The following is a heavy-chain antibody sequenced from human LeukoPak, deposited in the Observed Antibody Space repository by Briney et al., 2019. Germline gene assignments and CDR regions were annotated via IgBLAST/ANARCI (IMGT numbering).Heavy chain of an antibody. CDR1: GGSISSYY. Sequence: SETLSLTCTVSGGSISSYYWSWIRQPAGKGLEWIGRIYTSGSTNYNPSLKSRVTMSVDTSKNQFSLKLSSVTAADTAVYYCARGYCSGGSCYLADCWGQGTLVTVSS. D-gene: IGHD2-15*01. J-gene: IGHJ4*02. CDR3: ARGYCSGGSCYLADC. CDR2: IYTSGST. V-gene: IGHV4-4*07.